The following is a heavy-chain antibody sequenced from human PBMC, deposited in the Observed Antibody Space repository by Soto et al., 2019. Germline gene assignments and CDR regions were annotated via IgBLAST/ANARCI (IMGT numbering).Heavy chain of an antibody. CDR2: INHSGGT. CDR1: GASLSGHY. J-gene: IGHJ4*02. CDR3: ARGSVDTVDSSGFYED. D-gene: IGHD3-22*01. Sequence: SESLSLTCSVYGASLSGHYWGWIRQPPGKGLEWIGEINHSGGTSYNPSLKSRVTISVDTSKSQFSLNLTSVTAADRAVYYFARGSVDTVDSSGFYEDWGQGTPVTVPS. V-gene: IGHV4-34*01.